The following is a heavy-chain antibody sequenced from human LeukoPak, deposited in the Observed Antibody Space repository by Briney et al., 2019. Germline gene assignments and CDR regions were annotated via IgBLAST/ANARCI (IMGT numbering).Heavy chain of an antibody. CDR1: GGSISSSNW. CDR3: ARDPGIAAAGFFDY. CDR2: IYHSGST. V-gene: IGHV4-4*02. J-gene: IGHJ4*02. Sequence: PSETLSLTCAVSGGSISSSNWWSWVRPPPGKGLEWIGEIYHSGSTNYNPYLKSRVTISVDKSKNQFSLKLSSVTAADTAVYYCARDPGIAAAGFFDYWGQGTLVTVSS. D-gene: IGHD6-13*01.